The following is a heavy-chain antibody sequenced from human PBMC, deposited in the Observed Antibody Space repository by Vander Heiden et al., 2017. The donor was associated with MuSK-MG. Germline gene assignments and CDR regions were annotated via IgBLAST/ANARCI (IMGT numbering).Heavy chain of an antibody. V-gene: IGHV4-34*01. Sequence: QLQLQQWGVGLLKPSETPSLTCAVYGGSFSGYYWSWIRQPPGKGLEWNGEINHGGSTNYNPSHKSRFTISVDTSKNQFSLKLSSVTAADTAVYYCASRHGDAFDIWGQGTMVTVSS. CDR1: GGSFSGYY. CDR2: INHGGST. J-gene: IGHJ3*02. CDR3: ASRHGDAFDI.